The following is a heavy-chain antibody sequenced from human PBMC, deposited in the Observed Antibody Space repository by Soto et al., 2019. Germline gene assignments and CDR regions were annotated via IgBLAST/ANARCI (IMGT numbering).Heavy chain of an antibody. CDR1: GYTFTSYY. CDR2: INPSGGST. V-gene: IGHV1-46*01. Sequence: RASVKVSCKASGYTFTSYYMHWVRQAPGQGLEWMGIINPSGGSTSYAQKFQGRVTMTRDTSTSTVYMELSSLRSEDTAVYYCARDPMTTVPDYYYGMDVWGQGTTVTVSS. J-gene: IGHJ6*02. CDR3: ARDPMTTVPDYYYGMDV. D-gene: IGHD4-17*01.